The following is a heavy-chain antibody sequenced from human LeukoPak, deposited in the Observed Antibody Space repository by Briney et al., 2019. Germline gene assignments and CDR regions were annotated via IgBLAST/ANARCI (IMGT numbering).Heavy chain of an antibody. J-gene: IGHJ4*02. CDR2: ISGSGGST. V-gene: IGHV3-23*01. CDR1: GFTFSSYA. D-gene: IGHD3-9*01. Sequence: GGSLRLSCAASGFTFSSYAMSWVRQAPGKGLEWVSAISGSGGSTYYADSVKGRFTISRDNSKNTLYLQMNSLRAEDTAVYYCARETANHDILTGYPDYWGQGTLVTVSS. CDR3: ARETANHDILTGYPDY.